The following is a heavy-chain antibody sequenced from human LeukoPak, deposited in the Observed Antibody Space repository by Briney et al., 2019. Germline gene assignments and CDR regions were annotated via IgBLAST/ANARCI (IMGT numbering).Heavy chain of an antibody. J-gene: IGHJ6*03. D-gene: IGHD1-26*01. Sequence: TSETLSLTCAVYGGSFSGYYWSWIRQPPGKGLEWIGEINHSGSTNYNPSLKSRVTISVDTSKNQFSLKLSSVTAADTAVYYCARGRPKWELLGYYYYYYMDVWGKGTTVTVSS. CDR2: INHSGST. CDR3: ARGRPKWELLGYYYYYYMDV. V-gene: IGHV4-34*01. CDR1: GGSFSGYY.